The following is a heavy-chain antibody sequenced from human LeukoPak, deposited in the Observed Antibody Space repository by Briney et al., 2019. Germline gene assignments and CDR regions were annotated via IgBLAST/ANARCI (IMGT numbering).Heavy chain of an antibody. CDR3: VTIVGGYYPPVEGLDV. CDR2: INNDGSDT. D-gene: IGHD6-25*01. CDR1: GFSFSSHG. V-gene: IGHV3-74*01. J-gene: IGHJ3*01. Sequence: GGSLRLSCAASGFSFSSHGMSWVRQAPGKGLVWVSYINNDGSDTTYADSVKGRFTISRDNAKNTLYLQMDRLRAEDTALYYCVTIVGGYYPPVEGLDVWGQGIMVTVSS.